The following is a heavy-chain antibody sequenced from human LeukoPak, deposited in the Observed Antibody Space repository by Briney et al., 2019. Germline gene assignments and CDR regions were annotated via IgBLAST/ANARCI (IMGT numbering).Heavy chain of an antibody. V-gene: IGHV3-33*01. CDR3: ARGGYSGTYYFDY. Sequence: GGSLRLSCAASGFTFSTYGMHWVRQAPGKGLEWVAVVWYDGSNIHYVDSVRGRFTISRDNSKSTLYLQMNSLTAEDTAVYYCARGGYSGTYYFDYWGQGTLVTVSS. CDR2: VWYDGSNI. CDR1: GFTFSTYG. J-gene: IGHJ4*02. D-gene: IGHD1-26*01.